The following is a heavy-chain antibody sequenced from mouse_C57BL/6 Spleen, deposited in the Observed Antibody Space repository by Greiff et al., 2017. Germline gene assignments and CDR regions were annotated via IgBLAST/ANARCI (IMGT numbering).Heavy chain of an antibody. Sequence: EVQLMESGGGLVKPGGSLKLSCAASGFTFSDYGMHWVRQAPEKGLEWVAYISSGSSTIYYADTVKGRFTISRDNAKNTLFLQMTGLRSEDTAMYYCARDSNYGAMDYWGQGTSVTVSS. CDR3: ARDSNYGAMDY. CDR2: ISSGSSTI. V-gene: IGHV5-17*01. J-gene: IGHJ4*01. D-gene: IGHD2-5*01. CDR1: GFTFSDYG.